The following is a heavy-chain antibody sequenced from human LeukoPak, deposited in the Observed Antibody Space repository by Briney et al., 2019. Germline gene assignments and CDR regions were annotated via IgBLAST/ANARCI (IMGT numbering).Heavy chain of an antibody. CDR2: ISYDGSNK. CDR3: ARARCSSTSCSPLDV. D-gene: IGHD2-2*01. Sequence: GRSLRLSCAASGFTFSSYGMHWVRQAPGKGLEWVAVISYDGSNKYYADSVKGRFTISRDNSKNTLYLQMNSLRAEDTAVYYCARARCSSTSCSPLDVWGQGTTVTVSS. V-gene: IGHV3-30*03. J-gene: IGHJ6*02. CDR1: GFTFSSYG.